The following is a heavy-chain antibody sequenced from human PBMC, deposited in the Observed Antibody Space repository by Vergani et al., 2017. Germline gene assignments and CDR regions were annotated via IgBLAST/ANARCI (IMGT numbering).Heavy chain of an antibody. CDR2: IYTSEST. V-gene: IGHV4-4*07. CDR1: GGSISPYY. J-gene: IGHJ4*02. D-gene: IGHD6-6*01. Sequence: QVQLQESGPGLVKPSETLSLTCLVSGGSISPYYWSWIRQPAGKGLEWIGRIYTSESTNYNPSLKSRVTMSVDTSKNQFTLKLSSVTAADTAVYYCAREYSSSVGFLAYWGQGTVVTVSS. CDR3: AREYSSSVGFLAY.